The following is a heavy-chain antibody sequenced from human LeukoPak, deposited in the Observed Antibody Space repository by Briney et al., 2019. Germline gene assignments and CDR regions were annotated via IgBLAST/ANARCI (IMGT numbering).Heavy chain of an antibody. D-gene: IGHD3-22*01. V-gene: IGHV3-73*01. J-gene: IGHJ4*02. Sequence: PGGSLRLSCAASGFTFSGSAMHWVRQASGKGLEWVGRIRSKANSYATAYAASVKGRFTISRDDSKNTAYLLMNSLKTEDTAVYYCTRLDDSSGYYYEGNDYWGQGTLVTVSS. CDR1: GFTFSGSA. CDR2: IRSKANSYAT. CDR3: TRLDDSSGYYYEGNDY.